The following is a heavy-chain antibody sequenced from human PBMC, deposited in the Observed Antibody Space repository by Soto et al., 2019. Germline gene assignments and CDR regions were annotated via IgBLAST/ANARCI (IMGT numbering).Heavy chain of an antibody. CDR2: ISSRGGTI. CDR3: AVTMIVVVGFDF. CDR1: GFSFSSYE. V-gene: IGHV3-48*03. D-gene: IGHD3-22*01. J-gene: IGHJ4*02. Sequence: VQLVESGGGLVQPGGPLTLSCAASGFSFSSYEMNWVRQAPGKGLEWVSYISSRGGTIHYADSVRGRFTISRDNAKNSLYLQMNSLRTEDTAVYYCAVTMIVVVGFDFWGQGALVTVAS.